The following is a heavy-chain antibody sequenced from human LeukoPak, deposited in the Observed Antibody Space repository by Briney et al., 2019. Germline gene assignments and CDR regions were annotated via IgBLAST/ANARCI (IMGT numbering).Heavy chain of an antibody. V-gene: IGHV3-30*03. D-gene: IGHD4-17*01. CDR1: GFTFSSYG. CDR3: TTDTYGDYDY. CDR2: ISYDGSNK. Sequence: PGGSLRLSCAASGFTFSSYGMRWVRQAPGKGLEWVAVISYDGSNKYYADSVKGRFTISRDNSKNTLYLQMNSLKTEDTAVYYCTTDTYGDYDYWGQGTLVTVSS. J-gene: IGHJ4*02.